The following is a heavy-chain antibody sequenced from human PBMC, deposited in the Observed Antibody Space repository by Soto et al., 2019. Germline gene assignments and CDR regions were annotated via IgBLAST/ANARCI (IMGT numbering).Heavy chain of an antibody. CDR3: ARSFGVAAAGPFDY. CDR1: GGSISSGGYY. D-gene: IGHD6-13*01. CDR2: IYYSGST. V-gene: IGHV4-31*03. Sequence: QVQLQESGPGLVKPSQTLSLTCTVSGGSISSGGYYWSWIRQHPGKGLEWIGYIYYSGSTYYNPSLTSGVTISVDASKTQFSLKLSSVTAADTAVYYWARSFGVAAAGPFDYWGQGTLVTVSS. J-gene: IGHJ4*02.